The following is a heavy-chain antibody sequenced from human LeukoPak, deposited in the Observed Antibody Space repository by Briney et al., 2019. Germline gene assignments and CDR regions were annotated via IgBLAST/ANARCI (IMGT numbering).Heavy chain of an antibody. CDR2: IYSGGST. D-gene: IGHD6-19*01. Sequence: GGSLRLSCAASGFTDSSNYMSWVRQAPGKGLEWVSVIYSGGSTYYADSVKGRFTISRDNSKNTLYLQMNSLRAEDTAVYYCAKDSSSSGWFDWFDPWGQGTLVTVSP. V-gene: IGHV3-53*01. CDR3: AKDSSSSGWFDWFDP. J-gene: IGHJ5*02. CDR1: GFTDSSNY.